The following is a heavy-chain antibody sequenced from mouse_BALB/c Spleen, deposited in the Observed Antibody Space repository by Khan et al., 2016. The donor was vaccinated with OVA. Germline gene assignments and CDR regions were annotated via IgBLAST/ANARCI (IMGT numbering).Heavy chain of an antibody. CDR2: IDPPNDDS. CDR1: GFNIKDTY. Sequence: VQLQQSGAELVKPGASVKLSCSASGFNIKDTYIHWMKQRPEQGLEWIGRIDPPNDDSKYGPTFQAKATLTADTSSNTAYLQLSSLTSEDTAVYYCATRYGNPFAFWGQGTLVSVSA. J-gene: IGHJ3*01. V-gene: IGHV14-3*02. D-gene: IGHD2-1*01. CDR3: ATRYGNPFAF.